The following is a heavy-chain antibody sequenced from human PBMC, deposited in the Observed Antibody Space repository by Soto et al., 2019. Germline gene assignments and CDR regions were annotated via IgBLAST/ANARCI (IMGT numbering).Heavy chain of an antibody. Sequence: QVQLVESGGGVVQRGRSLRLSCAVSGFTFSSHGMHWVREAPGKGLEWVTVISYDGSNKYYSDSVRGRFTISRDNSKNTLYLQMDNLRAEDTAVYYCAKERMEQFQLLPFFDFWGQGTLVIVSS. J-gene: IGHJ4*02. CDR2: ISYDGSNK. CDR3: AKERMEQFQLLPFFDF. V-gene: IGHV3-30*18. CDR1: GFTFSSHG. D-gene: IGHD2-2*01.